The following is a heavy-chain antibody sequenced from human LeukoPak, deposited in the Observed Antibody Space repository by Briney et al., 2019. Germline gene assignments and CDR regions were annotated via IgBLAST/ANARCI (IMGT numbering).Heavy chain of an antibody. CDR2: IYYSGSP. D-gene: IGHD6-25*01. Sequence: SETLSLTCIVSGGSISSYYWSWIRQPPGKGLEWIGYIYYSGSPNYNPSIKSRVTISVDTSKNQSSLKLSSVTAADTAVYYCARQAEGGSLSSSGRDGPPMDVWGQGTTVTVSS. V-gene: IGHV4-59*08. CDR1: GGSISSYY. CDR3: ARQAEGGSLSSSGRDGPPMDV. J-gene: IGHJ6*02.